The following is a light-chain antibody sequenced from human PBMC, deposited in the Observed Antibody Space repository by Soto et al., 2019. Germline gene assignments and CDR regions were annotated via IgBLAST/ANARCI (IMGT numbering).Light chain of an antibody. CDR3: AAWDDSLNGFYV. CDR2: SNN. V-gene: IGLV1-44*01. J-gene: IGLJ1*01. CDR1: SSNIGSNT. Sequence: QSVLTQPPSASGTPGQRVTISCSGSSSNIGSNTVNWYQQLPGTAPKLLIYSNNQRPSGVPDQFSGSKSGTSASLAISGLQSEDEADYYCAAWDDSLNGFYVFGTGTKLTVL.